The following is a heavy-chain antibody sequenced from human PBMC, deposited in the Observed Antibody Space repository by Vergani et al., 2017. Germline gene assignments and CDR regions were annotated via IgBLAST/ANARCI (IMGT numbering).Heavy chain of an antibody. CDR2: IGKDGINT. J-gene: IGHJ4*02. D-gene: IGHD4-11*01. CDR3: AKYLLDYTDRLPDS. Sequence: QVQLVESAGGVVQPGGSLRISCAASGFTLSNFGMHWICQAPGKGLEWLADIGKDGINTRYRDAVKAGFTVSRDNSKEILYLQMDSMRSEGTALYYCAKYLLDYTDRLPDSWGPGTLVIVSS. CDR1: GFTLSNFG. V-gene: IGHV3-30*02.